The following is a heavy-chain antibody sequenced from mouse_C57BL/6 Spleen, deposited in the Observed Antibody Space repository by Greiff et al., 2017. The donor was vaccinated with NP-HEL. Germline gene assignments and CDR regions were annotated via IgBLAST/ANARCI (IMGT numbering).Heavy chain of an antibody. CDR3: ARNRNYFDY. V-gene: IGHV2-2*01. J-gene: IGHJ2*01. Sequence: QVQLKESGPGLVQPSQSLSITCTVSGFSLTSYGVHWVRQSPGKGLEWLGVIWRGGSTDYNAAFISRLSISKDNSKSQDFYKMNRLQADDTAIYYGARNRNYFDYWGQGTTLTVSS. CDR1: GFSLTSYG. CDR2: IWRGGST.